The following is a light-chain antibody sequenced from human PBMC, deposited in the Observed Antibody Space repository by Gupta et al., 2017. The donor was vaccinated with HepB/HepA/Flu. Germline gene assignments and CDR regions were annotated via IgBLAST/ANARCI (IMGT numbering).Light chain of an antibody. CDR2: DVT. J-gene: IGLJ1*01. Sequence: QSALTQPASVSGSPGQSITISCTGSSSDVGAYSYVSWYQQHPSKDPKLIIYDVTNRPSGVSSRVSGSKSGTNASLTISGLQAEDEANYVCSSYTRSRTEVFGTGTRVTVL. CDR1: SSDVGAYSY. CDR3: SSYTRSRTEV. V-gene: IGLV2-14*03.